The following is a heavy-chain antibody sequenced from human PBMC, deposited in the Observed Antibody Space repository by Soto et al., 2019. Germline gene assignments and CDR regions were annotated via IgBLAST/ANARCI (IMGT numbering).Heavy chain of an antibody. J-gene: IGHJ4*02. CDR2: IYWDDDK. Sequence: QITLKESGPTLVKPTQTLTLTCTFSGFSLSTSGVGVGWIRQPPGKALEWLALIYWDDDKRYSPSLKSRLTITKDTSKNPVVLTMTNMDPVDTATYHCARTSYYYDSSGYYYWGQGTLVTVSS. CDR3: ARTSYYYDSSGYYY. CDR1: GFSLSTSGVG. D-gene: IGHD3-22*01. V-gene: IGHV2-5*02.